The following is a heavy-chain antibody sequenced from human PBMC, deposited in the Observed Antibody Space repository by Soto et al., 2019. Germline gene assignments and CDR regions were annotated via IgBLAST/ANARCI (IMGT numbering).Heavy chain of an antibody. D-gene: IGHD6-19*01. V-gene: IGHV1-18*01. J-gene: IGHJ6*02. CDR3: EREPRYSSGNYYYYGMDV. CDR1: GYTFTSYG. Sequence: ASVKVSCKASGYTFTSYGISWVRQAPGQGLEWMGWISAYNGNTNYAQKLQGRVTMTTDTSTSTAYMELRSLRSDDTAVYYCEREPRYSSGNYYYYGMDVWGQGTTVTVSS. CDR2: ISAYNGNT.